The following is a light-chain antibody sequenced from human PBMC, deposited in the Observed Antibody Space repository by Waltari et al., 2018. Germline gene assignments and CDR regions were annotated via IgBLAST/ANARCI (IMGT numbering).Light chain of an antibody. CDR2: LGS. Sequence: DVVMTQSPLSLAVTPGEPASIPCRSSQSLLHSNGYNYLDWYLQKPGQSPQPLIYLGSNRASGVPDRFSGSGSGTDFTLKISRVEAEDIGLYYCMQALHSITFGQGTRLEIK. V-gene: IGKV2-28*01. CDR3: MQALHSIT. J-gene: IGKJ5*01. CDR1: QSLLHSNGYNY.